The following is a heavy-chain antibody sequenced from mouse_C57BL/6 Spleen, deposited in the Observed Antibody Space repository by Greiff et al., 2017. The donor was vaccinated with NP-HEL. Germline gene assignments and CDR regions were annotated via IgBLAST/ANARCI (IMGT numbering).Heavy chain of an antibody. CDR1: GYAFSSSW. V-gene: IGHV1-82*01. Sequence: QVQLQQSGPELVQPGASVKISCKASGYAFSSSWMNWVKQRPGKGLEWIGRIYPGDGDTNYNGKFKGKATLTADKTSSTAYMQLSSLTSEDSAVYFCARRGTMVTTWGNYFDYWGQGTTLTVSS. CDR2: IYPGDGDT. D-gene: IGHD2-2*01. J-gene: IGHJ2*01. CDR3: ARRGTMVTTWGNYFDY.